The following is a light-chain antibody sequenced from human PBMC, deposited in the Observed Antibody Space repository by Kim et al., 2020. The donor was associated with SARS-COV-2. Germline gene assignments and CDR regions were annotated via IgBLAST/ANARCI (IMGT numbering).Light chain of an antibody. Sequence: VALGQTVRITCQGDSLRSYYATWYQQKPGQAPILVIYGKNNRPSGIPDRFSGSSSGNTASLTITGAQAEDEADYYCNSRDSGDKVIFGGGTKVTVL. CDR3: NSRDSGDKVI. J-gene: IGLJ2*01. CDR1: SLRSYY. CDR2: GKN. V-gene: IGLV3-19*01.